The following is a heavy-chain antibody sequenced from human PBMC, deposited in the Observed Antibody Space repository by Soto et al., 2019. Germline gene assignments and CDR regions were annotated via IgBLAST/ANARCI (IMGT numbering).Heavy chain of an antibody. CDR2: INHSGST. J-gene: IGHJ3*02. D-gene: IGHD1-26*01. CDR3: ARGIVNFAFDI. Sequence: TLSLPCAVYGGSFSGYYWSWILQPPGKGLEWIGEINHSGSTNYNPSLKSRVTISVDTSKNQFSLKLSSVTAADTAVYYCARGIVNFAFDIWGQGTMVTVSS. V-gene: IGHV4-34*01. CDR1: GGSFSGYY.